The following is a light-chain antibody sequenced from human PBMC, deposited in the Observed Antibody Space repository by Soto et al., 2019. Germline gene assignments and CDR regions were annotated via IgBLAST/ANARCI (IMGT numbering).Light chain of an antibody. CDR2: GNS. J-gene: IGLJ2*01. CDR1: SSNIGAGYD. CDR3: QSYDSSLSGGV. V-gene: IGLV1-40*01. Sequence: QSVLTQPPSVSGAPGQRVTISCTGSSSNIGAGYDVHWYQQLPGTAPKVLIYGNSNRPSGVPDRVSGSKSGTSGSLAITGLQAEDEADYYCQSYDSSLSGGVFGGGTKVTVL.